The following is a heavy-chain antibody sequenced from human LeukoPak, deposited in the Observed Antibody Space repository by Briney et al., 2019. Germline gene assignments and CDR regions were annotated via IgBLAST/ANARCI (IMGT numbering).Heavy chain of an antibody. CDR1: GGTFSSYA. J-gene: IGHJ4*02. V-gene: IGHV1-69*06. Sequence: GASVKVSCKASGGTFSSYAISWVRQAPGQGLEWMGGIIPIFGTANYAQKFQGRVTITADKSTSTAYMELSSLRSEDTAVYYCARAREPNYYDSSGYYPSFDLDYWGQGTLVTVSS. CDR3: ARAREPNYYDSSGYYPSFDLDY. D-gene: IGHD3-22*01. CDR2: IIPIFGTA.